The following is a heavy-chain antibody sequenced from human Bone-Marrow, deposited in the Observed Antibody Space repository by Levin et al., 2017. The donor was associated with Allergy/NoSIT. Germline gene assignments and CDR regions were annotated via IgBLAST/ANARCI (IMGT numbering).Heavy chain of an antibody. CDR3: AKEREAAGCRYCYGMDV. V-gene: IGHV3-30*18. CDR1: GFTFSSYG. J-gene: IGHJ6*02. CDR2: ISYDGSNK. Sequence: PGGSLRLSCAASGFTFSSYGMHWVRQAPGKGLEWVAVISYDGSNKYYADSVKGRFTISRDNSKNTLYLQMNSLRAGDTAVYYCAKEREAAGCRYCYGMDVWGQGTTVTVS. D-gene: IGHD6-13*01.